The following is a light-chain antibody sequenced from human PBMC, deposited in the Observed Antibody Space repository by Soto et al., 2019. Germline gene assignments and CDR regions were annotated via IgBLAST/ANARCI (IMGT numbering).Light chain of an antibody. CDR1: SSDVGGYNY. Sequence: QSVLTQPASVSGSPGQSITISCAGTSSDVGGYNYVAWYQQHPGKAPKVMIYEVNYRPSGVSDRFSGSKSGNTASLTISGLQAEDEADYYCSSYTTSSTQVFGGGTKGTVL. J-gene: IGLJ3*02. CDR2: EVN. V-gene: IGLV2-14*01. CDR3: SSYTTSSTQV.